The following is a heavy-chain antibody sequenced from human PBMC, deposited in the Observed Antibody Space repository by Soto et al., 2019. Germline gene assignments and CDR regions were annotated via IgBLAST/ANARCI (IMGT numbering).Heavy chain of an antibody. J-gene: IGHJ4*02. Sequence: EVQLVESGGGLVKPGGSLRLSCAASGFTFTRYSMNWVRQAPGKGLEWVSSISSTTNYLYYGDSMKGRFTTSRDNGKNSLYLEIHSLRAEDTAVYYCARESEDLTSNFDYWGQGTLVTVSS. CDR1: GFTFTRYS. CDR3: ARESEDLTSNFDY. CDR2: ISSTTNYL. V-gene: IGHV3-21*06.